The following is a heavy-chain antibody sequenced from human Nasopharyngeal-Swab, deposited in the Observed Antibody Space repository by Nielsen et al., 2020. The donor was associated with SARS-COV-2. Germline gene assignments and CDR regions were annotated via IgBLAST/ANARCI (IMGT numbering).Heavy chain of an antibody. CDR2: IYPGDSDT. D-gene: IGHD2-21*02. CDR1: GYSFTSYW. Sequence: GESLKISCQGSGYSFTSYWVGWVRQMPGKGLEWMGIIYPGDSDTRYSPSFQGQVTISADKSISTAYLQWSSLKASDTAMYYCARQRSRSVVTVDYWGQGTLVTVSS. V-gene: IGHV5-51*01. CDR3: ARQRSRSVVTVDY. J-gene: IGHJ4*02.